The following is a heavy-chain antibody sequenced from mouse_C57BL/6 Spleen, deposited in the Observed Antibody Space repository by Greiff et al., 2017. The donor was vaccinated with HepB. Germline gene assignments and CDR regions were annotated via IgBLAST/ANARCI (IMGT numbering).Heavy chain of an antibody. Sequence: VQLQQPGAELVRPGSSVKLSCKASGYTFTSYWMHWVKQRPIQGLEWIGNIDPSDSETHYNQKFKDKATLTVDKSSSTAYMQLSSLTSEDSAVYYCARYYGSSWYAMDYWGQGTSVTVSS. CDR1: GYTFTSYW. D-gene: IGHD1-1*01. CDR2: IDPSDSET. V-gene: IGHV1-52*01. J-gene: IGHJ4*01. CDR3: ARYYGSSWYAMDY.